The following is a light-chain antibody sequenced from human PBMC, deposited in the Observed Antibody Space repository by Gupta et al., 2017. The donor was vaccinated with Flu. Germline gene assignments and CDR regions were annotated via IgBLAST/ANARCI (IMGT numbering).Light chain of an antibody. V-gene: IGKV1-5*03. J-gene: IGKJ1*01. Sequence: DIQMTQSPSTLSASVGDRVSITCRASQNINRWLAWYQQKPGRAPKCLLYKASTLESGVPSRFSGSGSGTEFTLTISSLRPDDFATYYLQQSSDFSTFGQGTKVDIE. CDR3: QQSSDFST. CDR2: KAS. CDR1: QNINRW.